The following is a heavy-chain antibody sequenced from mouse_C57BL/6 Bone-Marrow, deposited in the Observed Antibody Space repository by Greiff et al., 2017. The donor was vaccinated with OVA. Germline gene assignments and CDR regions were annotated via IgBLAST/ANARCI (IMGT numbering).Heavy chain of an antibody. D-gene: IGHD2-4*01. CDR3: ARGGYYDYDEAARVDD. Sequence: VQLQQSGAELARPGASVKLSCKASGYTFTSYGISWVKQRTGPGLEWIGEIYPRSGNPYYNEKFKGKATLTADKSSSTAYMELRSLTSEVSAVYFCARGGYYDYDEAARVDDWGQGTTLTVSS. J-gene: IGHJ2*01. CDR2: IYPRSGNP. V-gene: IGHV1-81*01. CDR1: GYTFTSYG.